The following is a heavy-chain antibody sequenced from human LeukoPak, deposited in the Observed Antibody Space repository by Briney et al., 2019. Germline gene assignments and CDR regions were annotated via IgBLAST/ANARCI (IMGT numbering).Heavy chain of an antibody. CDR1: GFTFSSYA. CDR2: ISYDGSNK. D-gene: IGHD3-22*01. V-gene: IGHV3-30*04. CDR3: ARDPNDSSGYLLDY. J-gene: IGHJ4*02. Sequence: PGRSLRLSCAASGFTFSSYAMHWVRQAPGKGLEWVAVISYDGSNKYYADSVKGRFTISRDNSKNTLYLQMNSLRAEDTAVYYCARDPNDSSGYLLDYWGQGTLVTVSS.